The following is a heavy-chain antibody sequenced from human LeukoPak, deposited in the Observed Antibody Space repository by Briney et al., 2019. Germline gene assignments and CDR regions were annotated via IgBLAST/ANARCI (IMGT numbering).Heavy chain of an antibody. CDR2: IIPIFGTA. V-gene: IGHV1-69*13. D-gene: IGHD3-16*01. Sequence: GASVKVSRKASGGTFSSYAISWVRQAPGQGLEWMGGIIPIFGTANYAQKFQGRVTITADESTSTAYMELSSLRSEDTAVYYCAREYNRGSYFDYWGQGTLVTVSS. CDR1: GGTFSSYA. CDR3: AREYNRGSYFDY. J-gene: IGHJ4*02.